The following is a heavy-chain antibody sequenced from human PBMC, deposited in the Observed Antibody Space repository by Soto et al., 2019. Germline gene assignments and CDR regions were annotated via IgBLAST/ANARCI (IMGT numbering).Heavy chain of an antibody. CDR3: AKRGYSYGYLDY. CDR1: GYTFTSYA. J-gene: IGHJ4*02. D-gene: IGHD5-18*01. Sequence: QVQLVQSGAEVKKPGASVKVSCKASGYTFTSYAMHWVRQAPGQRLEWMGWINAGNGNTKYSQKFQGRVTITRDTSASAAYMELSSLRSEATAVYYCAKRGYSYGYLDYWGQGTLVTVSS. V-gene: IGHV1-3*01. CDR2: INAGNGNT.